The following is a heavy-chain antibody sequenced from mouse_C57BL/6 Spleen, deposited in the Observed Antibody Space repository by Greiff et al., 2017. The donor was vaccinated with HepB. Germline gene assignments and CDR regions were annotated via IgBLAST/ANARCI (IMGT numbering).Heavy chain of an antibody. CDR3: ARGRNDYDGGAWFAY. CDR2: IDPSDSYT. J-gene: IGHJ3*01. CDR1: GYTFTSYW. Sequence: LQQPGAELVMPGASVKLSCKASGYTFTSYWMHWVKQRPGQGLEWIGEIDPSDSYTNYNQNFKGKYTLTVDKSSSTAYMQLSSLTSEDSAVYYCARGRNDYDGGAWFAYWGQGTMITVSA. D-gene: IGHD2-4*01. V-gene: IGHV1-69*01.